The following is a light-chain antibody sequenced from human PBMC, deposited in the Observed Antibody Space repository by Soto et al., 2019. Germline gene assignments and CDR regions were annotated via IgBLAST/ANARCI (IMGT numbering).Light chain of an antibody. J-gene: IGLJ3*02. CDR3: CSYAGSSTLVV. CDR1: SSDVGSFYH. V-gene: IGLV2-23*01. Sequence: QSALAQPASVSGSPGPSITISCTATSSDVGSFYHLSWYQQYPGKAPELMNYDNNKRPSGVSNRFSGSRSGNSAALTISGLQAEDEADDYCCSYAGSSTLVVFGGGTKVTVL. CDR2: DNN.